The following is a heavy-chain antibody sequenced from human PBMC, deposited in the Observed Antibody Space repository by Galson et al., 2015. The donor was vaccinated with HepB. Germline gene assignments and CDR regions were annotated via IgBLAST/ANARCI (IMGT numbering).Heavy chain of an antibody. CDR3: ARQGTNQPLLAFDI. V-gene: IGHV4-39*01. Sequence: ETLSLTCTVSGGSISSSSYYWGWIRQPPGKGLEWIGSIYYSGSTYYNPSLKSRVTISVDTSKNQFSLKLSSVTAADTAVYYCARQGTNQPLLAFDIWGQGTMVTVSS. D-gene: IGHD2-21*02. J-gene: IGHJ3*02. CDR1: GGSISSSSYY. CDR2: IYYSGST.